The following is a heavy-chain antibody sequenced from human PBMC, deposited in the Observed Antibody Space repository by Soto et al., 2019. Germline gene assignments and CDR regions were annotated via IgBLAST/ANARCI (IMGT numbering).Heavy chain of an antibody. D-gene: IGHD2-2*02. Sequence: SETLSLTCTVSGGSISSGGYYWSWIRQHPGKGLEWIGYIYYSGSTYYNPSLKSRVTISVDTSKNQFSLKLSSVTAADTAVYYCARSNYSLGYCSSTSCYRGGDWFDPWGQGTLVTVSS. CDR2: IYYSGST. CDR3: ARSNYSLGYCSSTSCYRGGDWFDP. CDR1: GGSISSGGYY. V-gene: IGHV4-31*03. J-gene: IGHJ5*02.